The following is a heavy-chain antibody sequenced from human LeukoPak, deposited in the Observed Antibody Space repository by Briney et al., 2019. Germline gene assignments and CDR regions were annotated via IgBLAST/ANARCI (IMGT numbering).Heavy chain of an antibody. V-gene: IGHV3-13*01. D-gene: IGHD4-23*01. CDR1: GFTFSSYD. J-gene: IGHJ4*02. CDR3: TKDLRYYYADNHSEMDEHDY. CDR2: IGTAGEI. Sequence: GGSLRLSCAASGFTFSSYDIHWVRQATGKGLEWVSGIGTAGEIYYPGSVKGRFTISRENAKNSLYLQMNSLRAEDTALYYCTKDLRYYYADNHSEMDEHDYWGQGTLVTVSS.